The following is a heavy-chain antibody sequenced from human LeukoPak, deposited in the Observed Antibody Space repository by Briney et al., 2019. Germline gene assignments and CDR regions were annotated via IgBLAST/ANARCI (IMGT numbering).Heavy chain of an antibody. J-gene: IGHJ3*02. Sequence: SETLSLTCTVSGGSISSSSYYWGRIRQPPGKGLEWIGSIYYSGSTYYNPSLKSRVTISVDTSKNQFSLKLSSVTAADTAVYFCARGPYSYDSSGAFDIWGQGTMVTVSS. D-gene: IGHD3-22*01. CDR2: IYYSGST. CDR3: ARGPYSYDSSGAFDI. V-gene: IGHV4-39*07. CDR1: GGSISSSSYY.